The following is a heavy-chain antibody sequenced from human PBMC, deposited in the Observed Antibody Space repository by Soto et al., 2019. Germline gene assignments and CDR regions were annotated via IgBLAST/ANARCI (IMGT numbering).Heavy chain of an antibody. J-gene: IGHJ4*02. CDR2: IWYDGSNK. CDR3: ACQNKYGDYEGY. V-gene: IGHV3-33*01. CDR1: GFTFSSYG. D-gene: IGHD4-17*01. Sequence: GGSLRLSCAASGFTFSSYGMHWVRQAPGKGLEWVAVIWYDGSNKYYADSVKGRFTISRDNSKNTLYLQMNSLRAEDTAVYYCACQNKYGDYEGYWGQGTLVTVSS.